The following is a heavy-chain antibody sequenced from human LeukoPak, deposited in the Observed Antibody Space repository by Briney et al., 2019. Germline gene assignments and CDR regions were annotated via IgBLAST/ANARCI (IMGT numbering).Heavy chain of an antibody. J-gene: IGHJ6*02. CDR1: GGSISSGGYY. D-gene: IGHD2-8*01. V-gene: IGHV4-31*03. CDR3: ARDFPDEWYYYGRDV. Sequence: SETLSLTCTVSGGSISSGGYYWSWIRQHPGKGLEWIGYIYYSGSTYYNPSLKSRVTISVDTSKNQFSPKLSSVTAADTAVYYCARDFPDEWYYYGRDVWGQGTTVTVSS. CDR2: IYYSGST.